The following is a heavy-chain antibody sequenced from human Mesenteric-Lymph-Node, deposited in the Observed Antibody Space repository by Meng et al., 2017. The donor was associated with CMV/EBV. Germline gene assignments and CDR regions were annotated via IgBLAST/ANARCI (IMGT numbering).Heavy chain of an antibody. J-gene: IGHJ3*02. CDR1: GFTFNNAW. D-gene: IGHD4-17*01. V-gene: IGHV3-30*02. CDR2: IRYDGTAK. CDR3: AKVAVFGDFEAFDI. Sequence: GGSLRLSCAASGFTFNNAWMNWVRQAPGKGLEWVAFIRYDGTAKYYADSVTGRFSISKDISKNTLYLQMNSLRPEDTSVYYCAKVAVFGDFEAFDIWGQGTMVTVSS.